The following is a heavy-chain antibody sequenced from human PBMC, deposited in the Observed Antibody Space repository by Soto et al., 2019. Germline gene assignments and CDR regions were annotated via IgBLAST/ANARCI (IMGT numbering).Heavy chain of an antibody. CDR2: LDPEAGET. Sequence: ASVKVSCKISGYTLTEISMHWVRQPPGKGLEWRGGLDPEAGETIYVQNFQGRVTVTEDTSTDTAYMELSSLRYDDTAVYYCATGDSRSLPDYWGQGTLVNVSS. CDR3: ATGDSRSLPDY. J-gene: IGHJ4*01. CDR1: GYTLTEIS. D-gene: IGHD3-22*01. V-gene: IGHV1-24*01.